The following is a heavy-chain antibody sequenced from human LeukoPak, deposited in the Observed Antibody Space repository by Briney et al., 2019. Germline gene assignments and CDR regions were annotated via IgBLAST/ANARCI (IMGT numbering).Heavy chain of an antibody. J-gene: IGHJ4*02. Sequence: GGSQRLSCAASGFTLRRDRMRWVRQAPGKGLEWVANINQDGSVKDYVDSVQGRFTISRDNAKNSLFLQMSSLGAEDTAVYYCARDVNWGYFDFWGQGALVTVSS. CDR2: INQDGSVK. V-gene: IGHV3-7*01. D-gene: IGHD7-27*01. CDR1: GFTLRRDR. CDR3: ARDVNWGYFDF.